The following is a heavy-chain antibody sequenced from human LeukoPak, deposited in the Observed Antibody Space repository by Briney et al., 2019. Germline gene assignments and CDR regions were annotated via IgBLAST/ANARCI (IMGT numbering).Heavy chain of an antibody. CDR1: GFTFSSYG. CDR2: ISGSGGST. D-gene: IGHD2-15*01. J-gene: IGHJ6*03. CDR3: AKEGGWVVAAAYYYYYYMDV. V-gene: IGHV3-23*01. Sequence: GGSLRLSCAASGFTFSSYGMSWVRQAPGKGLEWVSAISGSGGSTYYADSVKGRFTISRDNSKNTLYLQMNSLRAEDTAVYYCAKEGGWVVAAAYYYYYYMDVWGKGTTVTISS.